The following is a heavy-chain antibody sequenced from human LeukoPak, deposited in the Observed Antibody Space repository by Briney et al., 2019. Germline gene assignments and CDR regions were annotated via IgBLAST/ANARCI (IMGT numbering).Heavy chain of an antibody. J-gene: IGHJ4*02. V-gene: IGHV1-3*01. CDR1: GYTFTSYA. CDR2: INADNGNT. Sequence: GASVKVSFKASGYTFTSYAMHWVRQAPGQRLEWMGWINADNGNTKYSKKFQGRVTITRDTSASTAYMELSSLRSEDTAVYYCARDYSGSYYRNTFDYWGQGTLVTVSS. CDR3: ARDYSGSYYRNTFDY. D-gene: IGHD1-26*01.